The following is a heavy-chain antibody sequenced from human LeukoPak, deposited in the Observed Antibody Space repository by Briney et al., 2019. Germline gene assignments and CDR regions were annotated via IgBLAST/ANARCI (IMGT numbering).Heavy chain of an antibody. V-gene: IGHV3-23*01. D-gene: IGHD3-22*01. CDR3: AKSLRYYDEFDY. J-gene: IGHJ4*02. CDR1: GFTFSSYA. CDR2: ISGSGGST. Sequence: GGSLRLSCAASGFTFSSYAMSWVRQAPGKGLEWVSAISGSGGSTYYADSVKGRFTISRDNSKNTLYLQMNSLRAGDTAVYYCAKSLRYYDEFDYWGQGTLVTVSS.